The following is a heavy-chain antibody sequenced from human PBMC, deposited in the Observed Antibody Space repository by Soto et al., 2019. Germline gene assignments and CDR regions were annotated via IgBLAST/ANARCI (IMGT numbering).Heavy chain of an antibody. CDR3: ARDSSSWYGFDAFDI. V-gene: IGHV1-3*01. Sequence: ASVKVSCKASGYTFTSYAMHWVRQAPGQRLEWMGWINAGSGNTKYSQKLQGRVTITRDTSASTAYMELSSLRSEDTAVYYCARDSSSWYGFDAFDIWGQGTMVTVSS. D-gene: IGHD6-13*01. J-gene: IGHJ3*02. CDR2: INAGSGNT. CDR1: GYTFTSYA.